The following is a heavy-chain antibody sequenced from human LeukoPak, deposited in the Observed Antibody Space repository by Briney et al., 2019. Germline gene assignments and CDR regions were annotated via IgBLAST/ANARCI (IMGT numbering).Heavy chain of an antibody. J-gene: IGHJ4*02. V-gene: IGHV3-23*01. CDR1: GFTFSSYA. CDR3: TKFSLRGTYSFDH. CDR2: INWNSGST. Sequence: GGSLRLSCAASGFTFSSYAMHWVRQAPGKGLEWVAGINWNSGSTGYADSVKGRFTISRDNTKNTLYLQINSLRVEDTAVYYCTKFSLRGTYSFDHWGQGTLVTVSS. D-gene: IGHD1-26*01.